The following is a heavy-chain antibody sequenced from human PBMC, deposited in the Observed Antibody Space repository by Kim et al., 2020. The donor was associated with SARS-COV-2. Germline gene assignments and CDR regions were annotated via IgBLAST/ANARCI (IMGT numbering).Heavy chain of an antibody. CDR2: IYSDGAA. CDR3: AKTRRDGNTFAGFDI. CDR1: GFTVSRNY. V-gene: IGHV3-53*01. J-gene: IGHJ3*02. D-gene: IGHD2-21*01. Sequence: GGSLRLSCAATGFTVSRNYMSWVRQAPGKGLEWVSIIYSDGAAYYADPGKGRFTISRDNSKNTLYLELNSRGAEDTAKYYCAKTRRDGNTFAGFDIWGQGTLVTVSS.